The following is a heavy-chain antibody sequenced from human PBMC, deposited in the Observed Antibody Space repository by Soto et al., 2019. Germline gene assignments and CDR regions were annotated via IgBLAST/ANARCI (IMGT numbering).Heavy chain of an antibody. J-gene: IGHJ4*02. CDR2: INPNSGGT. D-gene: IGHD2-8*01. CDR3: ARAGPDGICY. CDR1: GYTFTGYH. Sequence: QVQLVQSGAEVKKPGASVKVSCKASGYTFTGYHMHWVRQAPGQGLEWMGWINPNSGGTNYAQKFKGWVTMTRDTSIRTAYMELSRLRSDGTAVYYWARAGPDGICYWGQGTLVTVSS. V-gene: IGHV1-2*04.